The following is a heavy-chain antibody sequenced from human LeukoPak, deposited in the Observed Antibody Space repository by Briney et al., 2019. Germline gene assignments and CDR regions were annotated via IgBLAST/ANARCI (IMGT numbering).Heavy chain of an antibody. CDR2: IYYSGST. J-gene: IGHJ4*02. V-gene: IGHV4-59*01. D-gene: IGHD4-17*01. CDR1: GGSISSCY. CDR3: ASAYGDYLFDY. Sequence: SETLSLTCTVSGGSISSCYWSWIRQPPGKGLEWIGYIYYSGSTNYDPSLQSRVTISVDTSKHQFSLKLSSVTAADTAVYYCASAYGDYLFDYWGQGPLVTVSS.